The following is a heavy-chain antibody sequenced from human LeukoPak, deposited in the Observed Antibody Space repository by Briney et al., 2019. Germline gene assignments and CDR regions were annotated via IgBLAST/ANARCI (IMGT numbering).Heavy chain of an antibody. V-gene: IGHV5-51*01. Sequence: GESLKISCKGYGYSSNIYWIGWVRQMPGKGLEWVGIIYPGDSDARYSPSFQGQVTISADKSISTAYLQWSSLKASDTAIYYCARRAYSYDYFDYWGQGTLVTVSS. CDR2: IYPGDSDA. CDR1: GYSSNIYW. J-gene: IGHJ4*02. D-gene: IGHD5-18*01. CDR3: ARRAYSYDYFDY.